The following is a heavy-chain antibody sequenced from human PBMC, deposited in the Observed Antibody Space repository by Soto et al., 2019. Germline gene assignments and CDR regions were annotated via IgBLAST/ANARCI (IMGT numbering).Heavy chain of an antibody. J-gene: IGHJ4*02. V-gene: IGHV4-30-4*01. CDR2: IYYSGNT. Sequence: TLSLTCAVSGGSIRRGYYYWSWIRQPPGKGMEWLGNIYYSGNTYYNPSLKSRLIISIDTSKNQFTLKVGSVTAADTAVYYCAREGYSGYAAYYWGQGTLFTVSS. CDR3: AREGYSGYAAYY. CDR1: GGSIRRGYYY. D-gene: IGHD5-12*01.